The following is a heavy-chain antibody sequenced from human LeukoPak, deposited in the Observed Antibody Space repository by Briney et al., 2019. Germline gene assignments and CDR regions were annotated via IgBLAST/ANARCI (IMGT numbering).Heavy chain of an antibody. Sequence: GASVKVSCKASGYTFTSYAMNWVRQAPGQGLEWMGWINPNSGGTNYAQKFQGRVTVTRDTSISTAYMELSRLRSDDTAVYYCAKTSEIQLWPSYVDYWGQGTLVTVSS. V-gene: IGHV1-2*02. D-gene: IGHD5-18*01. CDR1: GYTFTSYA. CDR3: AKTSEIQLWPSYVDY. CDR2: INPNSGGT. J-gene: IGHJ4*02.